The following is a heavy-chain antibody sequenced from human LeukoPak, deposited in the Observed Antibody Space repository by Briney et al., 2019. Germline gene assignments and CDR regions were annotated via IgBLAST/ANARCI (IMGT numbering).Heavy chain of an antibody. CDR1: GFTFSSYE. CDR2: ISSSGSTI. J-gene: IGHJ6*02. V-gene: IGHV3-48*03. D-gene: IGHD6-13*01. Sequence: PGGSLRLSCAASGFTFSSYEMNWVRQAPGKGLEWVSYISSSGSTIYYADSVKGRFTISRDNAKNSLYLQMNSLRAEDTAVYYCARDQGSSWYYYGMDAWGQGTTVTVSS. CDR3: ARDQGSSWYYYGMDA.